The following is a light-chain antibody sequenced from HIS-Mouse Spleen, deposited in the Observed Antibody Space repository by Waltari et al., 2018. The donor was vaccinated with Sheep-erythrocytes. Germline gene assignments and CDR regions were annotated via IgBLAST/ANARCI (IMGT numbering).Light chain of an antibody. CDR3: QQRSNWYT. Sequence: EIVLTQSPATLSLSPGERATLSCRASQSVSSYLAWYQQKPGQAPRLLTYDASNRTTVIPARFRGSGSGTDFTLTISSLEPEDFAVYYCQQRSNWYTFGQGTKLEIK. V-gene: IGKV3-11*01. CDR2: DAS. CDR1: QSVSSY. J-gene: IGKJ2*01.